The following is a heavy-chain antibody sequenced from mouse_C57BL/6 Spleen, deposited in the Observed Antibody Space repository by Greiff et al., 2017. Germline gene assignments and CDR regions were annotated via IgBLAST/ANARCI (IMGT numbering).Heavy chain of an antibody. CDR1: GYTFTDYE. CDR2: IDPETGGN. CDR3: TLITTPREVDY. V-gene: IGHV1-15*01. J-gene: IGHJ2*01. D-gene: IGHD1-1*01. Sequence: QVHLQQSGAELVRPGASVTLSCKASGYTFTDYEMHWVKRTPVHGLEWIGAIDPETGGNAYNQKFKGKAILTADKSSSTAYIELRSLTSEYSAVYYCTLITTPREVDYWGQGTTLTVSS.